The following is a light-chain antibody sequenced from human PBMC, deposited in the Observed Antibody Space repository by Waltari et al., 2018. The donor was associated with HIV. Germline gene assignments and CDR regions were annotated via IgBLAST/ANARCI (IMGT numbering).Light chain of an antibody. CDR1: SAHIRAGYD. J-gene: IGLJ3*02. V-gene: IGLV1-40*01. CDR3: QSYDSSLSGWV. Sequence: QSVLTQPPSVSGAPGQRVTISCTGSSAHIRAGYDFHWSQQLPRTVPKLLIYGNSNRPSGVPDRFSGSKSGTSASLAITGLQAEDEADYYCQSYDSSLSGWVFGGGTKLTVV. CDR2: GNS.